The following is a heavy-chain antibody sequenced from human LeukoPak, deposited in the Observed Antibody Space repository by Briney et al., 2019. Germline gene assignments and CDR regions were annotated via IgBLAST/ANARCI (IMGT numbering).Heavy chain of an antibody. D-gene: IGHD1-26*01. CDR3: AKVVGATLDY. V-gene: IGHV3-23*01. CDR2: ISGSGRST. Sequence: GSLSLSCAASGFTFSSYAMSWVRQAPGKGLEWVAAISGSGRSTYYADSVKGPFTISRDNSKSTLYLQKNSLRAEDTAVYYCAKVVGATLDYWGQGTLVTVSS. CDR1: GFTFSSYA. J-gene: IGHJ4*02.